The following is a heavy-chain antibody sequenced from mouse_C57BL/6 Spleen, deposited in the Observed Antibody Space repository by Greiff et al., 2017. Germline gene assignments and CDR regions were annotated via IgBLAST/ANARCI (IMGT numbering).Heavy chain of an antibody. CDR1: GFNIKDYY. V-gene: IGHV14-2*01. Sequence: VQLQQSGAELVKPGASVKLSCTASGFNIKDYYMHWVKQRTKQGLEWIGRIDPEDGETKYAPKFQGKATITADTSSNTAYLQLSSLTSEDTAVYYCARYITTVVEGYYYAMDYWGQGTSVTVSS. D-gene: IGHD1-1*01. J-gene: IGHJ4*01. CDR3: ARYITTVVEGYYYAMDY. CDR2: IDPEDGET.